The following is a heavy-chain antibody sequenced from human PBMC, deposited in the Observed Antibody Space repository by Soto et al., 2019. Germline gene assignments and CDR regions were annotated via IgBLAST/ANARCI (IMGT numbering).Heavy chain of an antibody. D-gene: IGHD3-16*01. CDR1: GGSISSSSYY. CDR3: ARQTSKPGSLRHFDY. J-gene: IGHJ4*02. CDR2: IYYSGST. V-gene: IGHV4-39*01. Sequence: PSETLSLTCTVSGGSISSSSYYWGWIRQPPGKGLEWIGSIYYSGSTYYNPSLKSRVTISVDTSKNQFSLKLSSVTAADTAVYYCARQTSKPGSLRHFDYWGQGTLVTVSS.